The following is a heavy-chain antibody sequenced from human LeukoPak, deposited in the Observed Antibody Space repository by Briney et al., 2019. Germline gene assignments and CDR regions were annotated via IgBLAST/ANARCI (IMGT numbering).Heavy chain of an antibody. CDR2: ISGSGGST. Sequence: PGGSLRLSCAASGFTFSSYAMSWVRQAPGKGLEWVSAISGSGGSTYYADSVKGRFTISRDNSKNTLYLQMNSLRAEDTAVYYCAKVARVVTVNHYYYGMDVWGQGTTVTVSS. D-gene: IGHD2-21*02. J-gene: IGHJ6*02. CDR1: GFTFSSYA. CDR3: AKVARVVTVNHYYYGMDV. V-gene: IGHV3-23*01.